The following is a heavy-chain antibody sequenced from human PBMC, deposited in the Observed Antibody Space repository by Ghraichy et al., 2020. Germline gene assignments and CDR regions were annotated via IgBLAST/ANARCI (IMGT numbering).Heavy chain of an antibody. CDR1: GYSFTSYW. CDR2: IYPGDSDT. CDR3: TRCNGVSLEGMDV. J-gene: IGHJ6*02. Sequence: GESLNISCKGSGYSFTSYWIGWVRQMPGKGLEWMGIIYPGDSDTRYSPSFQGQVTISADKSISTAYLQWSSLKASDTAMYYCTRCNGVSLEGMDVWGQGTTVTVSS. V-gene: IGHV5-51*01. D-gene: IGHD2-8*01.